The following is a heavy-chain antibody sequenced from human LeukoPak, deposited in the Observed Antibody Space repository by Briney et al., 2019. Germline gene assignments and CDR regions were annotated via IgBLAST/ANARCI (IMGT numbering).Heavy chain of an antibody. J-gene: IGHJ5*02. CDR1: GFTFSTYW. Sequence: GGSLRLSCAASGFTFSTYWMIWVRQAPGEGLEWVANIKQDGSEKYYVDSVKGRFTISRDNAKNSLYLQMNSLRAEDTAVYYCASDVGGFDPWGQGTLVTVSS. CDR2: IKQDGSEK. CDR3: ASDVGGFDP. V-gene: IGHV3-7*01.